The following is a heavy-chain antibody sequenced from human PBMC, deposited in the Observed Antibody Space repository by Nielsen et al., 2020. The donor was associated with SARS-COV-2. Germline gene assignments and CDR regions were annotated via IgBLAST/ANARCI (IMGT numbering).Heavy chain of an antibody. J-gene: IGHJ4*02. CDR3: ARDENYDYVWGSYRYRIPFDY. V-gene: IGHV1-18*01. CDR2: INPNSGGT. Sequence: WVRQAPGQGLEWMGQINPNSGGTNYAQKLQGRVTMTTDTSTSTAYMELRSLRSDDTAVYYCARDENYDYVWGSYRYRIPFDYWGQGTLVTVSS. D-gene: IGHD3-16*02.